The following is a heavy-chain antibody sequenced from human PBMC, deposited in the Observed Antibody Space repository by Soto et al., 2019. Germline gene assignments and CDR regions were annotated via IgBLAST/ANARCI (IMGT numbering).Heavy chain of an antibody. J-gene: IGHJ5*02. Sequence: ASVKVSCKASGYTFTSYAMHWVRQAPGQRLEWMGWINAGNGNTKYSQKFQGRVTMTTDTSTSTAYMELRSLRSDDTAVYYCARVGAAAGKGWFDPWGQGTLVTVSS. D-gene: IGHD6-13*01. CDR1: GYTFTSYA. CDR3: ARVGAAAGKGWFDP. V-gene: IGHV1-3*01. CDR2: INAGNGNT.